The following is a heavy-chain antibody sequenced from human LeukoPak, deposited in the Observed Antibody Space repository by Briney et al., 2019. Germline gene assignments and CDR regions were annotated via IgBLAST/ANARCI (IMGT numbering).Heavy chain of an antibody. Sequence: TLSLTCTVSGGSISSYYWSWIRQPPGKGLEWIGYIYYSGSTYYNPSLKSRVTISVDTSKNQFSLKLSSVTAADTAVYYCARVDRSGYCNSTSCYTDWYFDLWGRGTLVTVSS. D-gene: IGHD2-2*02. J-gene: IGHJ2*01. CDR1: GGSISSYY. CDR2: IYYSGST. V-gene: IGHV4-30-4*08. CDR3: ARVDRSGYCNSTSCYTDWYFDL.